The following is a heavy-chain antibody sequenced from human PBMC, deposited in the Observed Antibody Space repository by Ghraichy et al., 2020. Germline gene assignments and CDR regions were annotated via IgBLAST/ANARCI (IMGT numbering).Heavy chain of an antibody. Sequence: SQTLSLTCTGSGTSISSSNYYWGWIRQPPGKGLEWIGTMYYSGTTYYNPSLKSRVTISVDTSKNQLSLKLSFVTAADTAVYYCARHVYRGNSPDEFDIWGQGTMVSVSS. V-gene: IGHV4-39*01. J-gene: IGHJ3*02. D-gene: IGHD1-7*01. CDR1: GTSISSSNYY. CDR3: ARHVYRGNSPDEFDI. CDR2: MYYSGTT.